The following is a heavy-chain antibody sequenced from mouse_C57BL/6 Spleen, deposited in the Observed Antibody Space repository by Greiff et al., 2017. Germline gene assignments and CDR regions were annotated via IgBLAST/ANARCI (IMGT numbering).Heavy chain of an antibody. CDR3: ARRARSYCDY. J-gene: IGHJ2*01. D-gene: IGHD3-1*01. Sequence: QVQLQQPGAELVMPGASVKLSCKASGYTFTSYWMHWVKQRPGQGLEWIGEIDPSDSYTNYNQKFKGKSTLTVDKSSSTAYMQLSSLTSEDSAVYYCARRARSYCDYWGQGTTLTVSS. V-gene: IGHV1-69*01. CDR2: IDPSDSYT. CDR1: GYTFTSYW.